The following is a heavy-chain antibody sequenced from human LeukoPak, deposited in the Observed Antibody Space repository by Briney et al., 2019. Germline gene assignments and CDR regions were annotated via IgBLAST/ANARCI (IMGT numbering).Heavy chain of an antibody. V-gene: IGHV3-30*13. CDR2: ISYDGSNQ. Sequence: GTSLRLSCVASGFPFSTYGMHWVRQAPGKGLEWVALISYDGSNQYYRDSVKGRFTISRDNGENSVYLQMHSLRTEDTAVYYCASAHYWVQGTLVIVSS. J-gene: IGHJ4*02. CDR1: GFPFSTYG. CDR3: ASAHY.